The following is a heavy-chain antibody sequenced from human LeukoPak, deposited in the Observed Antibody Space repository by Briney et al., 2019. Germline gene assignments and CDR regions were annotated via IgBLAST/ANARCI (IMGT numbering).Heavy chain of an antibody. CDR1: GFTFDIYG. J-gene: IGHJ4*02. CDR3: VRDVGAVRGEVYFDY. CDR2: ITGSGPYM. Sequence: PGGTLRLSCSASGFTFDIYGMNWVRQAPGKGLEWVSSITGSGPYMLYADSVKHRFTISRDNTKNLLYLEMNSLRAEDTAMYFCVRDVGAVRGEVYFDYWGQGTLVTVSS. D-gene: IGHD3-10*01. V-gene: IGHV3-21*06.